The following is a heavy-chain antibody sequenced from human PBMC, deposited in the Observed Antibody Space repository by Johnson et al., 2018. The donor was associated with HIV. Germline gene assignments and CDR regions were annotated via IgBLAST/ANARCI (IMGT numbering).Heavy chain of an antibody. D-gene: IGHD3-3*02. J-gene: IGHJ3*02. Sequence: QVQLVESGGGLVKPGGSLRLSCAASGFTFSDYYMSWIRQAPGKGLEWVSYISSDGSTIYYADSMKGRFTISRDNAKNSLYLQMNSLRAEDTAVYYCAVAVFRLSSSASDDAFDIWGQGTMLTVSS. CDR2: ISSDGSTI. V-gene: IGHV3-11*04. CDR1: GFTFSDYY. CDR3: AVAVFRLSSSASDDAFDI.